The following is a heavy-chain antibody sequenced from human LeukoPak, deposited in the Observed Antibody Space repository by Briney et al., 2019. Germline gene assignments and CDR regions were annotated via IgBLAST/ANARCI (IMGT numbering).Heavy chain of an antibody. Sequence: ASVKVSCKASGYTFTTSALHWVRQAPGQSLEWMGSINAGNGDTKCSQNFQGRVTITRDTSASTAYMELSSLRSEDTAVYYCARDIHRVFNWFDPWGQGTLVTVSS. CDR3: ARDIHRVFNWFDP. CDR1: GYTFTTSA. J-gene: IGHJ5*02. D-gene: IGHD6-13*01. V-gene: IGHV1-3*01. CDR2: INAGNGDT.